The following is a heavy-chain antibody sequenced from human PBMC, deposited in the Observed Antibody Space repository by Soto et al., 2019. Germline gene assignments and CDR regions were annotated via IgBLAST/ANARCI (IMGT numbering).Heavy chain of an antibody. CDR3: ARPRGRYYYGSGSPLDY. CDR2: IIPIFGTA. Sequence: QVQLVQSGAEVKKPGSSVKVSCKASGGTFSSYAISWVRQAPGQGLEWMGGIIPIFGTANYAQKFQGRVTSTADESTSTAYMELSSLRSEDTAVYYCARPRGRYYYGSGSPLDYWGQGTLVTVSS. CDR1: GGTFSSYA. J-gene: IGHJ4*02. V-gene: IGHV1-69*01. D-gene: IGHD3-10*01.